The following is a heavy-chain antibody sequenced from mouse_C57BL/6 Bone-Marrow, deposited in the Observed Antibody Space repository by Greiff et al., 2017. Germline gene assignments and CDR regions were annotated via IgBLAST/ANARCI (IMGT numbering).Heavy chain of an antibody. CDR2: IDPENGDT. V-gene: IGHV14-4*01. Sequence: EVMLVESRAELVRPGASVRLSCTASGFNNKDDYMHWGKQRPEQGLEWIGWIDPENGDTEYASKFQGKATITADTSSNTAYLQLSSLTSEETAVYYCTLYGSHAMPSRGQAASVTVST. D-gene: IGHD1-1*01. J-gene: IGHJ4*01. CDR1: GFNNKDDY. CDR3: TLYGSHAMPS.